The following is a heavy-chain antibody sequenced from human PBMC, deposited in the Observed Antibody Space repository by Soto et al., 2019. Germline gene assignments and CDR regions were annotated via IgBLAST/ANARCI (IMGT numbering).Heavy chain of an antibody. D-gene: IGHD3-10*01. J-gene: IGHJ6*02. CDR1: GYTFTSYA. CDR3: AGDYNRGYYYYGMDV. CDR2: INAGNGNT. Sequence: ASVKVSCKASGYTFTSYAMHWVRQAPGQRLEWMGWINAGNGNTKYSQKFQGRVTITRDTSASTAYMELSSLKSEDTAVYYCAGDYNRGYYYYGMDVWGQGTMVTVSS. V-gene: IGHV1-3*01.